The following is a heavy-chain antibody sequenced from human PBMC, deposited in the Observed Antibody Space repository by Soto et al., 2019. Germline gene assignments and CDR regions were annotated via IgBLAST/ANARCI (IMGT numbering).Heavy chain of an antibody. CDR3: ARRRRVVADTGLYYYMDV. Sequence: EVQLVESGGGLVQPGGSLRLSCAASGFTFSSYAMHWVRQAPGKGLEYVSAISSNGGSTYYANSVKGRFTISRDNSKNTLYLQMGSVRAEDMAVYYCARRRRVVADTGLYYYMDVWGKGTTVTVSS. J-gene: IGHJ6*03. CDR2: ISSNGGST. V-gene: IGHV3-64*01. CDR1: GFTFSSYA. D-gene: IGHD2-15*01.